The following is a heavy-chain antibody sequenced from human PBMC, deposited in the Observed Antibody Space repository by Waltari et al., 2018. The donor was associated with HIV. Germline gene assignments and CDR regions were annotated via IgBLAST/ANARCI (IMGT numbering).Heavy chain of an antibody. CDR2: ISRNVAKT. J-gene: IGHJ4*02. D-gene: IGHD2-15*01. CDR3: AKDGAIDI. V-gene: IGHV3-23*01. Sequence: EAQLLESGGGLVQPGGSLRVSCDASGFSFGDYDMSWVRQAPGKGLQWVSSISRNVAKTHYGDSVRGRFTISRDNSKNTLSLQMDSLRVEDTAIYYCAKDGAIDIWGRGTLVTVSS. CDR1: GFSFGDYD.